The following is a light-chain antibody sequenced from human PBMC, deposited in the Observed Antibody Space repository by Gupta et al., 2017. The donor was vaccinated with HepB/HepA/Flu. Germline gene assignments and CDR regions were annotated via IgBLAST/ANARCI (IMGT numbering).Light chain of an antibody. J-gene: IGLJ1*01. Sequence: QSPLTQPAPVSGSPGQSIPISCTGVSSDVGSYNLVSWYQQHPGKAPKLMIYEVSKRPSGVSNRFSGSKSGNTASLTISGLQAEDEADYYCCSYAGSGTYVFGTGTKVTVL. CDR1: SSDVGSYNL. CDR2: EVS. V-gene: IGLV2-23*02. CDR3: CSYAGSGTYV.